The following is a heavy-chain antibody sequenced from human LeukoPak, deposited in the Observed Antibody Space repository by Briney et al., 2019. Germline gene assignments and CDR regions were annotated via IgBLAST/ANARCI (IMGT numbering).Heavy chain of an antibody. Sequence: GGSLRLSCAPSGFTFSSYGMHWVRQAPGKGLEWVAFIRYEGSNEYYADSVKGRFTISRDNSKNTLYLQMNSLRAEDSAVYYCARDLTYSGWYYFDYWGQGTLVTVSS. D-gene: IGHD6-19*01. CDR1: GFTFSSYG. CDR3: ARDLTYSGWYYFDY. J-gene: IGHJ4*02. V-gene: IGHV3-30*02. CDR2: IRYEGSNE.